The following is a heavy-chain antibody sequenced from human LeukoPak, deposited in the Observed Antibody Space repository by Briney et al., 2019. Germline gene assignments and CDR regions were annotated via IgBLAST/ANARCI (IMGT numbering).Heavy chain of an antibody. CDR1: GYTFTSYD. CDR3: ARGGEYYDSSGYYYYYYYMDV. D-gene: IGHD3-22*01. J-gene: IGHJ6*03. CDR2: MNPNSGNT. V-gene: IGHV1-8*01. Sequence: ASVKVSCKASGYTFTSYDINWVRQATGQGLEWMGWMNPNSGNTGYAQKFQGRVTMTRNTSISTAYMELSSLRSEDTAVYYCARGGEYYDSSGYYYYYYYMDVWGKGTTVTVSS.